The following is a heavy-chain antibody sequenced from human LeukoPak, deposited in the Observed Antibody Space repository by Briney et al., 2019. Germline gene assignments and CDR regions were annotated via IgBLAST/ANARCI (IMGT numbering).Heavy chain of an antibody. CDR2: IYYSGRT. CDR1: GGSIRSYY. D-gene: IGHD3-22*01. CDR3: ARHPNYYDSSAYYYVMDV. V-gene: IGHV4-59*08. J-gene: IGHJ6*02. Sequence: SETLSLTCTVSGGSIRSYYWSWIRQPPGKGLEWIGYIYYSGRTNYNPSLKSRVTISVDTSNNQFSLKLSSVTAADTAVYYCARHPNYYDSSAYYYVMDVWGQGTTVTVSS.